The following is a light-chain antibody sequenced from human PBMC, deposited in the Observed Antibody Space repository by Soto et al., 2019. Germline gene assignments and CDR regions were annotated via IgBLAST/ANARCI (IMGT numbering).Light chain of an antibody. CDR1: SSDVGGYNY. CDR2: DVS. V-gene: IGLV2-14*01. CDR3: SSYTRSSTLRV. Sequence: QSALTQPASVSGSPGRSITISCTGTSSDVGGYNYVSWYQQHPGKAPKLMIYDVSNRPSGVSNRFSGSKSGNTASLTISGLQAEDEADYYCSSYTRSSTLRVFGTGTKVTVL. J-gene: IGLJ1*01.